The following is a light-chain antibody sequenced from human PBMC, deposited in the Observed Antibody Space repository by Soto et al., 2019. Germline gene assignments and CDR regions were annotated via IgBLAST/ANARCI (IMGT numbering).Light chain of an antibody. CDR1: QTISRF. CDR2: AAS. J-gene: IGKJ2*01. V-gene: IGKV1-33*01. CDR3: QQYDNVPRT. Sequence: DIQMTQSPSSLSASVGDRVTITCRASQTISRFLSWYQKKPGKAPKLLIYAASTLQPGVPSRFSGSGSGTDFTLTISSLQPEDIGTYYCQQYDNVPRTFGQGTRLEI.